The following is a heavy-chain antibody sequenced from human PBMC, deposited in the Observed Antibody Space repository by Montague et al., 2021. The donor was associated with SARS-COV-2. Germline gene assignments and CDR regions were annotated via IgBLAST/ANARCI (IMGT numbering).Heavy chain of an antibody. V-gene: IGHV2-5*02. CDR2: VYWDDDE. CDR1: GFSLTTFGVG. D-gene: IGHD1-1*01. CDR3: VYWKMGDGNPNFEF. J-gene: IGHJ4*02. Sequence: PALVKPTQTLTLTCTFSGFSLTTFGVGVGWIRQPPGKAPEWLTLVYWDDDEHYSPPLKNRLSVTKAASEPRVVLRMTNMHPVDTATYYCVYWKMGDGNPNFEFWGQGTLVTVSS.